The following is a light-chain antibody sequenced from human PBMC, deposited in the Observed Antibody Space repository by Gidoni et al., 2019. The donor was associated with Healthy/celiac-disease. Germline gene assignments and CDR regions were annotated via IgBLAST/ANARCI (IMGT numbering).Light chain of an antibody. V-gene: IGKV1-33*01. J-gene: IGKJ3*01. CDR2: DAS. CDR3: QQYDNLPLT. CDR1: QDISNY. Sequence: DIQMTQSPSSLSASVGDRVTITCQASQDISNYLTWYQQKPGKAPKLLIYDASNLETGFPSRFSGSGSGTDFTFTISSLQPEDIATYYCQQYDNLPLTFGPGTKVDIK.